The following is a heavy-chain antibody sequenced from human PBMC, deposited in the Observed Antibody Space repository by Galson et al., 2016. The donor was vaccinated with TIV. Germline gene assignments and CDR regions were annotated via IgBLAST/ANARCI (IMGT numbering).Heavy chain of an antibody. CDR2: IWFDGTNE. D-gene: IGHD4/OR15-4a*01. V-gene: IGHV3-33*06. J-gene: IGHJ4*02. CDR1: GITFSSYG. Sequence: SLRLSCAASGITFSSYGMHWVRQAPGKGLEWVALIWFDGTNEYYADAVKGRFTISRDNSKSTLYLQMDSLRVEDTAVYFCAKDRLWAELREPFDLWGQGTRVPVSS. CDR3: AKDRLWAELREPFDL.